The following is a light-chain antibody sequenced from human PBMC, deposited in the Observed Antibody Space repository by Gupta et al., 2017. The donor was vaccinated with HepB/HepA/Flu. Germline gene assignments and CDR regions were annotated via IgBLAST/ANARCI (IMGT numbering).Light chain of an antibody. CDR1: QSVSSSY. CDR3: QQHSCFVT. CDR2: GAS. V-gene: IGKV3-20*01. Sequence: EIVLTQSPGTLSLSPGERATLSCRASQSVSSSYLAWYQQKPGQAPRLIIYGASSRAIGITDRFSGSGDGKDFTLTSSRREHEDCAVYYGQQHSCFVTFGQGTXVDIK. J-gene: IGKJ1*01.